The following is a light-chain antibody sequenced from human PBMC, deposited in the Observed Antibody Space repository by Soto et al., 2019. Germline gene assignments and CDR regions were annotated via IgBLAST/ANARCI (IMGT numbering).Light chain of an antibody. CDR2: DVN. CDR1: SSDVGRYIL. V-gene: IGLV2-8*01. CDR3: VSFAGGTYV. J-gene: IGLJ1*01. Sequence: QSVLTQPPSASGSPGQSVTISCTGTSSDVGRYILVSWFQQHPGKAPKLILYDVNKRPSGVPDRFSGSKSGNTASLTVFGLQAEDEADYYCVSFAGGTYVFGTGTKVTVL.